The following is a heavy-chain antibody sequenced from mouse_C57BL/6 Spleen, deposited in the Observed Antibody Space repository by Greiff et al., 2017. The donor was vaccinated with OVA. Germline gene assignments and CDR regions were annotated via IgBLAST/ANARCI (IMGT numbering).Heavy chain of an antibody. CDR2: IDPSDSYN. CDR1: GYTFTSYW. V-gene: IGHV1-50*01. D-gene: IGHD1-1*01. J-gene: IGHJ1*03. CDR3: ARSRKVVRGYFDV. Sequence: QVQLQQSGAELVKPGASVKLSCKASGYTFTSYWMQWVKQRPGQGLEWIGEIDPSDSYNNYNQKFKGKATVTVDTSSSTAYMQLSSLTSEDSAVYYCARSRKVVRGYFDVWGTGTTVTVSS.